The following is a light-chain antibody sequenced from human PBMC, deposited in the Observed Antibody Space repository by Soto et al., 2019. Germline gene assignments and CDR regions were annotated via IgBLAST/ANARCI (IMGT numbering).Light chain of an antibody. V-gene: IGKV2-28*01. J-gene: IGKJ5*01. CDR2: LGS. Sequence: MTQSPLSLPVTPGEPASLSCRSRQSLLHSDGFIYLDWYLQKPGQSPQLLIYLGSYRASGVPDRFSGSGSGTDFTLTISRVEAEDVGVYFCMQALQTPAFGQGTRLEIK. CDR3: MQALQTPA. CDR1: QSLLHSDGFIY.